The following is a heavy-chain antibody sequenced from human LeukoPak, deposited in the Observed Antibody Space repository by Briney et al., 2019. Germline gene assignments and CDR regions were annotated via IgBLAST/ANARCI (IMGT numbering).Heavy chain of an antibody. D-gene: IGHD3-10*01. Sequence: PGGSLRLSCAASGFTFSSYWMHWVRQTPGKGLVWVSRVSPDGSTTYYADSVKGRFTISRGNAKNTLYLQMNSLRAEDTAVYYCAKYYNSGTYSLDYWGQGTLVTVSS. CDR1: GFTFSSYW. V-gene: IGHV3-74*01. J-gene: IGHJ4*02. CDR3: AKYYNSGTYSLDY. CDR2: VSPDGSTT.